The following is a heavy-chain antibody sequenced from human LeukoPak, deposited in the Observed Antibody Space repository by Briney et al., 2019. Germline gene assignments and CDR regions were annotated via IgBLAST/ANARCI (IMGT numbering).Heavy chain of an antibody. V-gene: IGHV3-23*01. D-gene: IGHD1-26*01. CDR2: ISGSGGST. Sequence: GASLRLPCAASGFTFSSYAMSWVRQAPGKGLEWVSAISGSGGSTYYADAVKGRFTISRDNSKNTLYLQMNSLRAEDTAVYYCAKSGSSLHSDYWGQGTLVTVSS. CDR1: GFTFSSYA. CDR3: AKSGSSLHSDY. J-gene: IGHJ4*02.